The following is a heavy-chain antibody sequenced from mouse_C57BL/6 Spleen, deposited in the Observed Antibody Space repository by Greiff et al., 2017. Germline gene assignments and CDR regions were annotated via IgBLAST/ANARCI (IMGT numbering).Heavy chain of an antibody. CDR1: GFTFSSYA. D-gene: IGHD2-3*01. CDR3: TRVGGGYYLYYFDY. CDR2: ISSGGDYI. J-gene: IGHJ2*01. V-gene: IGHV5-9-1*02. Sequence: EVHLVESGEGLVKPGGSLKLSCAASGFTFSSYAMSWVRQTPEKRLEWVAYISSGGDYIYYADTVKGRFTISRDNARNTLYLQMSSLKSEDTAMYYCTRVGGGYYLYYFDYWGQGTTLTVSS.